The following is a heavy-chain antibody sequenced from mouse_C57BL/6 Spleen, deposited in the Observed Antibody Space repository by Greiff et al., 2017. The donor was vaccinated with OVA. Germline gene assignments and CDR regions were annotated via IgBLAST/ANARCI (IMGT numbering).Heavy chain of an antibody. V-gene: IGHV5-9-1*02. J-gene: IGHJ4*01. CDR1: GSTFSSYA. Sequence: EVKVVESGEGLVKPGGSLKLSCAASGSTFSSYAMSWVRQTPEKRLAWVAYISSGGDYIYYADTVKGRFTFSRDTARNTLYLQRSSLKSEDTAMYYCTRVGDYDVLGNYAMDYCGQGTSVTVSS. CDR2: ISSGGDYI. CDR3: TRVGDYDVLGNYAMDY. D-gene: IGHD2-4*01.